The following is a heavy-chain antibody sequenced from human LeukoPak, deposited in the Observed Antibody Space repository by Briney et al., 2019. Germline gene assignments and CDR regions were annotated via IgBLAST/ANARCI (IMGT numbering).Heavy chain of an antibody. D-gene: IGHD4-17*01. CDR2: ISSSSTI. J-gene: IGHJ3*02. CDR3: ARDAQTDYGDYVSAFDI. V-gene: IGHV3-48*02. Sequence: HSGGSLRLSCAASGFTFSSYSMNWFRQAPGKGLKWVSYISSSSTIYYADSVKGRFTISRDNAKNSLYLQMNSLRDEDTAVYYCARDAQTDYGDYVSAFDIWGQGTMVTVSS. CDR1: GFTFSSYS.